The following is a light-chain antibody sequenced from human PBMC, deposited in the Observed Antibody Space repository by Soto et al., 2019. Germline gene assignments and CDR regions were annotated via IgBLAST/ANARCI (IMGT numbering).Light chain of an antibody. Sequence: VLTQSPATLSLSPGERATLSCRASQSVSSYLAWYQQKPGQAPRLLIYAASTRATGIPARFSGSGSGTEFTLIIDSLQSEDFAVYYCQQYNNWPRTFGQGTKVDIK. V-gene: IGKV3-15*01. CDR3: QQYNNWPRT. J-gene: IGKJ1*01. CDR1: QSVSSY. CDR2: AAS.